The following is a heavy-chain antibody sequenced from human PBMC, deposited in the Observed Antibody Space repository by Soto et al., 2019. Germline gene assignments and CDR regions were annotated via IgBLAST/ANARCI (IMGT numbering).Heavy chain of an antibody. J-gene: IGHJ5*02. D-gene: IGHD3-3*01. V-gene: IGHV1-18*01. Sequence: QVQLVQSGAEVKKPGASVKVSCKASGYTFTSYGISWVRQAPGQGLEWMGWISAYNGNTNYAQKLQGRVTMTTDTSXXTAYMELRSLRSDDTAVYYCARDQGAEWLPNWFDPWGQGTLVTVSS. CDR2: ISAYNGNT. CDR3: ARDQGAEWLPNWFDP. CDR1: GYTFTSYG.